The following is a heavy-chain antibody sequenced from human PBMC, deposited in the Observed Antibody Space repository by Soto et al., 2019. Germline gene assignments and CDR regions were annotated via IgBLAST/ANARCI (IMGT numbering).Heavy chain of an antibody. CDR2: ISYDGSNK. Sequence: QVQLVESGGGVVQPGRSLRLSCAASGFIFGSYGMHWVRQAPGKGLEWVAVISYDGSNKDYADSVKGRFTISRDNSKNTLYLQMNSLRAEDTAVYYCARPLGTMIVEGAFDMWGQGTMVTVSS. D-gene: IGHD3-22*01. J-gene: IGHJ3*02. CDR3: ARPLGTMIVEGAFDM. CDR1: GFIFGSYG. V-gene: IGHV3-33*01.